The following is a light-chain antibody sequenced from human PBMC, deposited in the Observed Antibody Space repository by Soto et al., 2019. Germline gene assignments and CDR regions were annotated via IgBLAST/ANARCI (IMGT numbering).Light chain of an antibody. J-gene: IGKJ4*01. V-gene: IGKV1-5*03. CDR3: QQYYNFSPLT. CDR1: ESINIW. Sequence: DIQMTQSPSTLSASVGDRVTITCRASESINIWLAWYQQKPGKAPRLLIFKASSLETGVPSRFSGSGSGTEFTLTISSLQPDDFATYYCQQYYNFSPLTFSGGTKVEIK. CDR2: KAS.